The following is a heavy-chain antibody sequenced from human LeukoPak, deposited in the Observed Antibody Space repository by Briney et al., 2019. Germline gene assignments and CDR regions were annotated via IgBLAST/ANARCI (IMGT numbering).Heavy chain of an antibody. V-gene: IGHV1-8*01. J-gene: IGHJ6*02. CDR1: GYSITSYD. CDR2: MNSNSGNT. Sequence: ASVMVSCRASGYSITSYDINWVRQAAGQGLEWVGWMNSNSGNTGYARKFQGRVTLTRDTSINTAYMEVNSLTSEDTAVYYCARGGTLVRGGAILYGLDVWGQGTTVTVSS. D-gene: IGHD3-10*01. CDR3: ARGGTLVRGGAILYGLDV.